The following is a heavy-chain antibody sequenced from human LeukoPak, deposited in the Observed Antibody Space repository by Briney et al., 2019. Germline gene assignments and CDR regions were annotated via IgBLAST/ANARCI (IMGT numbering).Heavy chain of an antibody. CDR3: ARDILALEGDYLFDY. J-gene: IGHJ4*02. D-gene: IGHD4-17*01. CDR1: GGTFSSYA. CDR2: MIPIFRTA. Sequence: SVKVSCKASGGTFSSYAISWVRQAPGQELELMGRMIPIFRTANCAQKFQGRVTITVDESTSTAYMELSSLGSEDTAVYYCARDILALEGDYLFDYWGQGTLVTVSS. V-gene: IGHV1-69*13.